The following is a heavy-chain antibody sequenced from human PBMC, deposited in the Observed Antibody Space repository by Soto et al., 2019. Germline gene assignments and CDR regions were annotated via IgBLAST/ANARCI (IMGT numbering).Heavy chain of an antibody. CDR2: IRSKANSYAT. Sequence: WGSLRLSCAASGFTFSGSAMHWVRQPSGKGLEWVGRIRSKANSYATAYAVSVKGRFTISRDDSRNTAYLQMNSLKTEDTAVYYCARGVYDFWSGHPKRLDYWGQGTVVTVSS. J-gene: IGHJ4*02. CDR1: GFTFSGSA. D-gene: IGHD3-3*01. V-gene: IGHV3-73*01. CDR3: ARGVYDFWSGHPKRLDY.